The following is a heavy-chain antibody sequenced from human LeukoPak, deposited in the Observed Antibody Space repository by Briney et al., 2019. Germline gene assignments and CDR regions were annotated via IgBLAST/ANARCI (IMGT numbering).Heavy chain of an antibody. Sequence: GGSLRLSCAVSGFTVSGNYMSWVRQAPGKGLEWVSLIYSGGTTYYADSVKGRFTISRDNAKNSLYLQMNSLRAEDTAVYYCARDHNPSPYSSSSGDYYYYMDVWGKGTTVTVSS. D-gene: IGHD6-6*01. CDR1: GFTVSGNY. CDR2: IYSGGTT. CDR3: ARDHNPSPYSSSSGDYYYYMDV. J-gene: IGHJ6*03. V-gene: IGHV3-53*01.